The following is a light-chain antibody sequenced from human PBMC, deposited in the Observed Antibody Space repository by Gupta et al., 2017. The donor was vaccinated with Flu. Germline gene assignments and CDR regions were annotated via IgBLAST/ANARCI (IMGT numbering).Light chain of an antibody. CDR1: QSVSSY. CDR3: QQRSNRPQLT. CDR2: DAS. Sequence: DIVLTQSPATLSLSPGERATLSCRASQSVSSYLAWYQQKPGQAPRLLIYDASNRATGIPARFSGSGSGTDFTLTISSLEPEDFAVYYCQQRSNRPQLTFGEGTKVEIK. J-gene: IGKJ4*01. V-gene: IGKV3-11*01.